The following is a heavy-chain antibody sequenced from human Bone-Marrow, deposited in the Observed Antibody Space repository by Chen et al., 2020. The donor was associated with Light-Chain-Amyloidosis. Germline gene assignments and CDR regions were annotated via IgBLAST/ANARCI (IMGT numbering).Heavy chain of an antibody. CDR3: TRLVITAGPEYYYYAMDV. CDR1: GGSIKTNSHY. D-gene: IGHD6-19*01. CDR2: LFHSGTP. Sequence: LQESGPGVVKPSETLSLICTVSGGSIKTNSHYWGWVRQSPGRGLEWIGSLFHSGTPQYNVSLKSRATISVDTSKNQLSLTLNSVTAADTAVYYCTRLVITAGPEYYYYAMDVWGQGTTV. V-gene: IGHV4-39*01. J-gene: IGHJ6*02.